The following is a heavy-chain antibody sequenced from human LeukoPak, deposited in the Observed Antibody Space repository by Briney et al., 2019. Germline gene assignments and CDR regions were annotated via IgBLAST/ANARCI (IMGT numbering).Heavy chain of an antibody. J-gene: IGHJ4*02. CDR2: IKTDGSEI. D-gene: IGHD6-6*01. V-gene: IGHV3-7*01. Sequence: PGGSLRLSCAASGFTFSTSWMSWVRQAPGKGLEWVANIKTDGSEIYYADSVKGRFTISRDNAKNSLYLQMNSLRAEDTAIYYCARVDAALDYWGQGTLVTVSS. CDR3: ARVDAALDY. CDR1: GFTFSTSW.